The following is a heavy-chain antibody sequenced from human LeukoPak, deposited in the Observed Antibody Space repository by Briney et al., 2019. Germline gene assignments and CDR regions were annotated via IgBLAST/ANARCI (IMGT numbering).Heavy chain of an antibody. J-gene: IGHJ4*02. CDR3: AREPTYSSSHEIGY. D-gene: IGHD6-13*01. CDR1: GYTFTSYD. CDR2: MNPNSGNT. V-gene: IGHV1-8*01. Sequence: ASVKVSCKASGYTFTSYDINWVRQATGQGLEWMGWMNPNSGNTGYAQKFQGRVTMTRNTSISTAYMELSSLRSEDTAVYYCAREPTYSSSHEIGYWGQGTLVTVSS.